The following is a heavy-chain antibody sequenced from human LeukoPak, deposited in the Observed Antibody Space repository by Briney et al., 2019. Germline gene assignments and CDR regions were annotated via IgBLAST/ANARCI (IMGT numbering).Heavy chain of an antibody. V-gene: IGHV1-69*06. J-gene: IGHJ3*02. CDR1: GGTFSSYA. Sequence: SVKVSCKASGGTFSSYAISWVRQAPGQGLEWMGGIIPIFGTANYAQKFQGRVTITADKSTSTAYMELSSLGSEDTAVYYCARDRFERGYCSGGSCYHSSSDIWGQGTMVTVSS. CDR3: ARDRFERGYCSGGSCYHSSSDI. CDR2: IIPIFGTA. D-gene: IGHD2-15*01.